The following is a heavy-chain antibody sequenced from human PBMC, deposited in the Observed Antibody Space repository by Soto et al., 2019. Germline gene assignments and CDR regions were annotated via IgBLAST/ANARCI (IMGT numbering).Heavy chain of an antibody. CDR1: GGTFSSYT. D-gene: IGHD2-2*01. CDR3: ASTYCSSTSCYATYYYYMDV. CDR2: IIPILGIA. Sequence: GASVKLSCKASGGTFSSYTISWVRQAPGQGLEWMGRIIPILGIANYAQKFQGRVTITADKSTSTAYMELSSLRSEDTAVYYCASTYCSSTSCYATYYYYMDVWGKGTTVTVSS. J-gene: IGHJ6*03. V-gene: IGHV1-69*02.